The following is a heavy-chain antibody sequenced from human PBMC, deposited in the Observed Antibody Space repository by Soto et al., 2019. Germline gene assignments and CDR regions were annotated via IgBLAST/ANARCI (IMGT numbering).Heavy chain of an antibody. CDR2: IIPIFGTA. J-gene: IGHJ1*01. V-gene: IGHV1-69*06. CDR1: GGTFSSYA. CDR3: ASVQSSSWKGYFQH. Sequence: SVKVSCKASGGTFSSYAISWVRQAPGQGLEWMGGIIPIFGTANYAQKFQGRVTITAGKSTSTAYMERSSLRSEDTAVYYCASVQSSSWKGYFQHWGQGTLVTVSS. D-gene: IGHD6-13*01.